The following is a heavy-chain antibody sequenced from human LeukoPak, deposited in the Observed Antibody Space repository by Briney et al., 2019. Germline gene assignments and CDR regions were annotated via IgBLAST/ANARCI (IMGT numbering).Heavy chain of an antibody. CDR1: GFTFSSYW. Sequence: GSLRLSCAASGFTFSSYWMSWVRQAPGKGLEWVANIKQDGSEKYYVDSVKGRFTISRDNAKNSLYLQMNSLRAEDTAVYYCARGGPGYYLDYWGQGTLVTVSP. V-gene: IGHV3-7*01. J-gene: IGHJ4*02. CDR3: ARGGPGYYLDY. CDR2: IKQDGSEK.